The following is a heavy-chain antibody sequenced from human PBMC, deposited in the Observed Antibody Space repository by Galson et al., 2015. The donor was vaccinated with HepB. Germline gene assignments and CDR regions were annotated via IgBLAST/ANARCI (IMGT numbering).Heavy chain of an antibody. V-gene: IGHV3-30-3*01. CDR3: ARGGYIVVVTSTRNFDPFNI. CDR2: ISFDVNNK. Sequence: SLRLSCAASGLNFNNYVMHWVRQAPGKGLEWVALISFDVNNKYYADSVKGRFTISRDNSRNTLYLHMSSVTTEDTAMYYCARGGYIVVVTSTRNFDPFNIWGQGTLVTVSS. CDR1: GLNFNNYV. D-gene: IGHD2-21*02. J-gene: IGHJ3*02.